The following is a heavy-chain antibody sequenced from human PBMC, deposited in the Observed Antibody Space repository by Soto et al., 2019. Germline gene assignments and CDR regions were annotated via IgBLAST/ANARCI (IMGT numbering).Heavy chain of an antibody. J-gene: IGHJ4*02. Sequence: GGSLRLSCAASGFTFDNYGMHWVRQAPGKGLEWVAVIWYDGSNENYVDSVKGRFTISRDNSKNTLYLQMNRLRAEDTAVYYCARGTPRYSSSWYMKCWGQGTLVTVSS. CDR3: ARGTPRYSSSWYMKC. D-gene: IGHD6-13*01. CDR2: IWYDGSNE. V-gene: IGHV3-33*01. CDR1: GFTFDNYG.